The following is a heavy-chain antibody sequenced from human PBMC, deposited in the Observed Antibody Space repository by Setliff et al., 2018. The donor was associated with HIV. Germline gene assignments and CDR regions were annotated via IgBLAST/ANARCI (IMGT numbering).Heavy chain of an antibody. V-gene: IGHV4-39*07. CDR1: GDSINSGSYY. Sequence: SETLSLTCIVSGDSINSGSYYWGWIRQPPGKGLEWIGTIYNGGASHYNPSLKSRVIIFLDTSKNQFSLKLSSVTAADTAVYYCARANFWSGYYKSRGVNWFDPWGQGTLVTVSS. CDR3: ARANFWSGYYKSRGVNWFDP. J-gene: IGHJ5*02. CDR2: IYNGGAS. D-gene: IGHD3-3*01.